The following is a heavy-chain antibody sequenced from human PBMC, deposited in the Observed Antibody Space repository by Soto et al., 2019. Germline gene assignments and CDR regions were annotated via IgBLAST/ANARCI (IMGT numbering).Heavy chain of an antibody. D-gene: IGHD2-2*01. V-gene: IGHV2-5*02. J-gene: IGHJ4*02. Sequence: QITLKESGPTLVKPTQTLTLTCTFSGFSLSTSGVGVGWIRQPPGKALEWLALIYWDDDKRYSPSLKSRLTITKDTSKNKVVLTMTNMDPVDTATYYCAHRPGYCSSTRCYAVHYFDYWGQGTLVTVSS. CDR1: GFSLSTSGVG. CDR2: IYWDDDK. CDR3: AHRPGYCSSTRCYAVHYFDY.